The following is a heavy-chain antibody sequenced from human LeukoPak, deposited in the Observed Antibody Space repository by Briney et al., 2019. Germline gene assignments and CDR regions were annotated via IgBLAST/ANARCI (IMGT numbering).Heavy chain of an antibody. D-gene: IGHD6-19*01. CDR3: ARQWRDGDWFDP. V-gene: IGHV4-34*01. Sequence: SETLSLTCAVYGGSFSGYYWSWIRQPPGKGLEWIGDINHSGSTNYNPPPKSRVTISVSTSTNQSSLKLSSVTAADTAVEYCARQWRDGDWFDPWGQGTLVTVSS. CDR2: INHSGST. CDR1: GGSFSGYY. J-gene: IGHJ5*02.